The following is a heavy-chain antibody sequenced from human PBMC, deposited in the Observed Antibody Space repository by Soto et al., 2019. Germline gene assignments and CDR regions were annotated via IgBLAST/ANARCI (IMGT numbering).Heavy chain of an antibody. CDR3: TTDCSGGSCYSAGYYYYGMDV. J-gene: IGHJ6*02. Sequence: GGSLRLSCAASGFTFSNAWMNWVRQAPGKGLEWVGRIKSKTDGGTTDYAAPVKGRFTISRDDSKNTLYLQMNSLKTEDTAVYYCTTDCSGGSCYSAGYYYYGMDVWGPGTTVTVSS. CDR1: GFTFSNAW. CDR2: IKSKTDGGTT. D-gene: IGHD2-15*01. V-gene: IGHV3-15*07.